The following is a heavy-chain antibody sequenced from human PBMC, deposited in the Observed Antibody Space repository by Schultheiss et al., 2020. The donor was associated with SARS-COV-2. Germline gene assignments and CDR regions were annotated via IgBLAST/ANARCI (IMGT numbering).Heavy chain of an antibody. V-gene: IGHV3-23*01. J-gene: IGHJ5*02. Sequence: GGSLRLSCAASGFTFSSYAMSWVRQAPGKGLVWVSRINSDGSSTSYADSVKGRFTISRDNSKNTLYLQMNSLRAEDTAVYYCAKEGRSNYFVFWFDPWGQGTLVTVSS. D-gene: IGHD2/OR15-2a*01. CDR2: INSDGSST. CDR1: GFTFSSYA. CDR3: AKEGRSNYFVFWFDP.